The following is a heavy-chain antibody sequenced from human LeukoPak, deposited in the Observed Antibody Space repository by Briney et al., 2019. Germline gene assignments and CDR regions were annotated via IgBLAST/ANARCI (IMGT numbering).Heavy chain of an antibody. J-gene: IGHJ4*02. Sequence: KPSGTLSLTCAVSGASITSDNWWTWVRQPPGKGLEWIGEIFHSESTNYNPSLKSRVTISVDKSKNQFSLKLSSVTAADTAVYYCARGEGIFGVVTDFDYWGQGTLVTVSS. CDR1: GASITSDNW. V-gene: IGHV4-4*02. CDR2: IFHSEST. D-gene: IGHD3-3*01. CDR3: ARGEGIFGVVTDFDY.